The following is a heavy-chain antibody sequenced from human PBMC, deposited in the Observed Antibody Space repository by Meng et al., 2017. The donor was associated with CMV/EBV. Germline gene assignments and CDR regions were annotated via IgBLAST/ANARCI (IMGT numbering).Heavy chain of an antibody. CDR2: IRYDGSNK. CDR3: AKSEPHIVLMPTENYYYYGMDV. Sequence: LSLTRAASGFTLSSYGMHWVRQAPGKGLEWVAFIRYDGSNKYYADSVKGRFTISRDNSKNTLYLQMNSLRAEDTAVYYCAKSEPHIVLMPTENYYYYGMDVWGQGTTVTVSS. CDR1: GFTLSSYG. D-gene: IGHD2-8*01. V-gene: IGHV3-30*02. J-gene: IGHJ6*02.